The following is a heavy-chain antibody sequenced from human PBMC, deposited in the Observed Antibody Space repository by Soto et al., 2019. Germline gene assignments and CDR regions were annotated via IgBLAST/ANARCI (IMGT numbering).Heavy chain of an antibody. CDR1: GGSVSSGSYY. J-gene: IGHJ6*02. Sequence: PSETLSLTCTASGGSVSSGSYYWSWIRQPPGKGLEWIGYIYYSGSTNYNPSLKSRVTISVDTSKNQFSLKLSSVTAADTAVYYCAKEARGEYDYDSSSPRTPGGMDVWGQGTTVTVSS. CDR3: AKEARGEYDYDSSSPRTPGGMDV. D-gene: IGHD3-22*01. V-gene: IGHV4-61*01. CDR2: IYYSGST.